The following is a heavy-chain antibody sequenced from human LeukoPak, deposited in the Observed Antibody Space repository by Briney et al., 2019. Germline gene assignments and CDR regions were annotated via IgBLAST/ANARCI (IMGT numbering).Heavy chain of an antibody. D-gene: IGHD6-6*01. V-gene: IGHV4-39*07. CDR3: VRDKRSSSSLDY. J-gene: IGHJ4*02. CDR1: GGSISISGYY. CDR2: IYYSGST. Sequence: SETLSLTCTVSGGSISISGYYWGWIRRSPGKGLEWIGSIYYSGSTYYNPSLKSRVTISVDTSKNQFSLRLISVTAADSALYYCVRDKRSSSSLDYWGQGTLVPVSS.